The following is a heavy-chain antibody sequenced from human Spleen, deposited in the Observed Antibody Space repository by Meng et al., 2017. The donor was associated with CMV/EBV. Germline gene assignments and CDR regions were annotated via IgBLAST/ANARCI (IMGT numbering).Heavy chain of an antibody. D-gene: IGHD3-9*01. V-gene: IGHV1-2*02. Sequence: ASVKVSCKASGYNFTGYYIHWVRQAPGQGLEWMGWINPNSGGTNYAQKFQGRVTMTGDTSITTAYMELSRLRSDDMAVYYCAREIRGYYDILTGTSTYYYYYGMDVWGQGTTVTVSS. CDR3: AREIRGYYDILTGTSTYYYYYGMDV. J-gene: IGHJ6*02. CDR1: GYNFTGYY. CDR2: INPNSGGT.